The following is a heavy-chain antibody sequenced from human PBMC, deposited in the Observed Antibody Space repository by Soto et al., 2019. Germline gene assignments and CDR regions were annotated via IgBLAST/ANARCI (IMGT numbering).Heavy chain of an antibody. CDR1: GFSFSNYP. V-gene: IGHV3-21*01. D-gene: IGHD2-8*01. CDR2: MTGHSNYI. J-gene: IGHJ4*02. CDR3: ARVSAGVLMPTFVS. Sequence: EVHLVESGGGLVKPGGSLRLSCAASGFSFSNYPMPWVRQAPGKGLEWVSSMTGHSNYIYYADSVKGRFAISRDNAKNSLYLQMNGLRAEDTAVYHCARVSAGVLMPTFVSWGQGTLVTVSS.